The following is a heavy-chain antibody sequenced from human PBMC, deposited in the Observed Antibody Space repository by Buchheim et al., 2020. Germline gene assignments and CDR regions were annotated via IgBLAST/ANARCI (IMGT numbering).Heavy chain of an antibody. CDR3: ARTHSMVRGVDDPLGYYGMDV. Sequence: EVQLVEPGGGLVKPGGSLRLSCAASGFTFSSYSMNWVRQAPGKGLEWVSSISSSSSYIYYADSVKGRFTISRDNAKNSLYMQMNSLRAEDTAVYYCARTHSMVRGVDDPLGYYGMDVWGQGTT. CDR2: ISSSSSYI. D-gene: IGHD3-10*01. CDR1: GFTFSSYS. J-gene: IGHJ6*02. V-gene: IGHV3-21*01.